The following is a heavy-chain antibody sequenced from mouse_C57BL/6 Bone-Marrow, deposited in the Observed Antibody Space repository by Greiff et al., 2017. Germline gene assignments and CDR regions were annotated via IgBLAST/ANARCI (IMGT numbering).Heavy chain of an antibody. CDR1: GYTFTDYE. V-gene: IGHV1-15*01. Sequence: VQLQQSGAELVRPGASVTLSCKASGYTFTDYEMHWVKQTPVHGLEWIGAIDPETGGTAYNQKFKGKDILTADKSSSTAYMELRSLTSEDSAVYYCTRPITTVVLDYWGQGTTLTVSS. J-gene: IGHJ2*01. CDR3: TRPITTVVLDY. D-gene: IGHD1-1*01. CDR2: IDPETGGT.